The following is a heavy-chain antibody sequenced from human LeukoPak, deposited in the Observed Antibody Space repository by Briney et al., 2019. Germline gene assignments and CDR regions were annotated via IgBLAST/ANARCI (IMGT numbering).Heavy chain of an antibody. V-gene: IGHV3-53*01. CDR1: GFTFSAYW. CDR3: ARDPRGSSSWGFDY. D-gene: IGHD6-13*01. J-gene: IGHJ4*02. Sequence: TGGSLRLSCAASGFTFSAYWMTWVRQAPGKGLEWVSVIYSGGTTYYADSVKGRFTISRDNSKNTLYLQMNSLRGEDTAVYYCARDPRGSSSWGFDYWGQGTLVTVSS. CDR2: IYSGGTT.